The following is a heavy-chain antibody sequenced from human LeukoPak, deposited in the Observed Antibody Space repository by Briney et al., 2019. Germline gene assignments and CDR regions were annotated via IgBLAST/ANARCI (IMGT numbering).Heavy chain of an antibody. CDR2: IKQDGSEK. D-gene: IGHD7-27*01. CDR3: ARVPGDASRSDY. V-gene: IGHV3-7*04. J-gene: IGHJ4*02. Sequence: GGALRLSCAVSGFTFSSYWMSWVRQAPGKGLEWVANIKQDGSEKYYVDSVKGRFTISRDNAKNSLYLQMNSLRAEDTAVYYCARVPGDASRSDYWGQGTLVTVSS. CDR1: GFTFSSYW.